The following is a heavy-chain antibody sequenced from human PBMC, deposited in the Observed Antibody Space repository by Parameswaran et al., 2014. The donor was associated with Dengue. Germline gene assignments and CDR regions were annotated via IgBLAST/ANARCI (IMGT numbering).Heavy chain of an antibody. V-gene: IGHV1-46*01. J-gene: IGHJ4*02. D-gene: IGHD5-24*01. CDR3: ARCHFRRWLQLTPKYYFDY. Sequence: WVRQAPGQGLEWMGIINPSGGSTSYAQKFQGRVTMTRDTSTSTVYMELSSLRSEDTAVYYCARCHFRRWLQLTPKYYFDYWGQGTLVTVSS. CDR2: INPSGGST.